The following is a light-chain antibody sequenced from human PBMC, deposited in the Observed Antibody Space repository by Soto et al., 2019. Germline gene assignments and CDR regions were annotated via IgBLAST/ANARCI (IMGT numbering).Light chain of an antibody. CDR1: SSNIGSNY. V-gene: IGLV1-47*01. Sequence: QSVLTQPPSASGTPGQRVTISCSGSSSNIGSNYVYWYQQLPGTAPKVLIYRNNQRPSGVPDRFSGSKSGTSASLAISGLRSEDESDYYCAAWADSLSGVVFGGGTKLTVL. J-gene: IGLJ2*01. CDR2: RNN. CDR3: AAWADSLSGVV.